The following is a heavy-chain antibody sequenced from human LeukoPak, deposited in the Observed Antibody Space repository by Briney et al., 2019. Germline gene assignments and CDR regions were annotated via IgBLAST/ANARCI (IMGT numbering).Heavy chain of an antibody. CDR1: GYTFTSYG. D-gene: IGHD6-6*01. V-gene: IGHV1-18*01. J-gene: IGHJ4*02. Sequence: ASVKVSRKASGYTFTSYGISWVRQAPGQGLEWMGWISAYNGNTNNAQKLQGRVTMTTDTYTSTAYMELRSLRSDDTAVYYCGFIIAARDYWGQGTLVTVSS. CDR3: GFIIAARDY. CDR2: ISAYNGNT.